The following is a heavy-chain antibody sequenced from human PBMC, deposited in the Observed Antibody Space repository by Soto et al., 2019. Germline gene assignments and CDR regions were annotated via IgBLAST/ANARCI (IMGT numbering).Heavy chain of an antibody. CDR3: TTDSYITSIIVRFDY. J-gene: IGHJ4*01. D-gene: IGHD3-22*01. CDR2: VKSKNDGGTT. CDR1: GFTFSNAW. Sequence: EVHLVESGGGLVKPGGSLRLSCAASGFTFSNAWINWVRQAPGKGLEWVGRVKSKNDGGTTDFAAPVKGRFAISRDDSKNMVYLEMNSLQTEDTAIYYCTTDSYITSIIVRFDYWGHGTLVTFSS. V-gene: IGHV3-15*07.